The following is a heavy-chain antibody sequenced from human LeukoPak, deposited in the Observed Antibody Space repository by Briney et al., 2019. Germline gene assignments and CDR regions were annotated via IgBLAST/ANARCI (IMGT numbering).Heavy chain of an antibody. CDR2: IYYSGIT. D-gene: IGHD6-13*01. Sequence: SETLSLTCAVYGGSVSGYYWSWIRQPPGKGLEWIGYIYYSGITNYNPSLKSRATISVDTSKNQFSLKLNSVTAADTAVYYCAKRGSNTWSDFDYWGQGTLVTVSS. J-gene: IGHJ4*02. CDR3: AKRGSNTWSDFDY. V-gene: IGHV4-34*11. CDR1: GGSVSGYY.